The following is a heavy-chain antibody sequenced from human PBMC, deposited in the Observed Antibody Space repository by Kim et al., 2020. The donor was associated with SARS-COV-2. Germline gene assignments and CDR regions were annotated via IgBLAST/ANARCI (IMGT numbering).Heavy chain of an antibody. Sequence: SGKGRFTISRDNSKNTLYLQINSLRAEDTALYYCAKDCGDYWDYYGMDVWGQGTTVTVSS. CDR3: AKDCGDYWDYYGMDV. J-gene: IGHJ6*02. D-gene: IGHD4-17*01. V-gene: IGHV3-30*02.